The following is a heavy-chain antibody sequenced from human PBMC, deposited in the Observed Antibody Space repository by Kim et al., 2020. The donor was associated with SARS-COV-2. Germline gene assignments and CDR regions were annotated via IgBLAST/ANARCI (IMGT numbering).Heavy chain of an antibody. J-gene: IGHJ6*02. V-gene: IGHV5-51*01. Sequence: GESLKISCKGSGYSFTSYWIGWVRQMPGKGLEWMGIIYPGDSDTRYSPSFQGQVTISADKSISTAYLQWSSLKASDTAMYYGARRAVVPPATLYYYYGMDVWGQGTTVTVSS. CDR2: IYPGDSDT. CDR3: ARRAVVPPATLYYYYGMDV. D-gene: IGHD2-2*01. CDR1: GYSFTSYW.